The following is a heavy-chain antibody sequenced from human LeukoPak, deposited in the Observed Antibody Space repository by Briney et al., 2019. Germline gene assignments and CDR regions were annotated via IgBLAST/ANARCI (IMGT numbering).Heavy chain of an antibody. CDR2: IYNSGST. CDR1: GGSMSTGGQY. D-gene: IGHD3-9*01. CDR3: TRALDYYNSLTGYYPSDAFDI. Sequence: PSETLSLTCTVSGGSMSTGGQYWRWLRQPAGKGLEWIGRIYNSGSTNYNPSLKSRVTISVDTSRKQFFLELSSVTAADTAVYYCTRALDYYNSLTGYYPSDAFDIWGQGTMVTVSS. V-gene: IGHV4-61*02. J-gene: IGHJ3*02.